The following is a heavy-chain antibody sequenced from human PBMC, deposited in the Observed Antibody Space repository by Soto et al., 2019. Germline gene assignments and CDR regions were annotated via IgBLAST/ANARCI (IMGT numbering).Heavy chain of an antibody. J-gene: IGHJ5*02. CDR1: GYRFTSYW. CDR3: ARHGATGYRYA. CDR2: IDPSASST. Sequence: VDSLKISCKGSGYRFTSYWISWVRKMPGKGLEWMGTIDPSASSTNYSPSFQGHVTFPAAKSISTAYLQWSSLKASDTATYYCARHGATGYRYACGQRNLVTASS. V-gene: IGHV5-10-1*01. D-gene: IGHD5-18*01.